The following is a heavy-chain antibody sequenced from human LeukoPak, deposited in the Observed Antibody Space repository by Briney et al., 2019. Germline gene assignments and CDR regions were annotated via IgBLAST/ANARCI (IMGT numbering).Heavy chain of an antibody. Sequence: PSETLSLTCTVSGGSISSGGYYWSWIRQHPGKGLELIGYIYYSGNPYYNPSLKSRATISVDTSKNQFSLKLSSVTAADTAVYFCARNPKPYYMDVWGKGSTVTVSS. CDR1: GGSISSGGYY. CDR3: ARNPKPYYMDV. J-gene: IGHJ6*03. CDR2: IYYSGNP. V-gene: IGHV4-31*03.